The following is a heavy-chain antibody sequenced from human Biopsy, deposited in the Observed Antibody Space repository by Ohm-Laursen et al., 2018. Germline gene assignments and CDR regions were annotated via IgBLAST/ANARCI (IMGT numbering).Heavy chain of an antibody. CDR1: GFRFSDYH. J-gene: IGHJ4*02. CDR3: ARDTPWRHYNLDV. D-gene: IGHD5-18*01. CDR2: VSGGGTI. Sequence: SLRLSCTASGFRFSDYHMSRIRQAPGRGLVGVSCVSGGGTIYYGDSMKSRVTIYLDNAKNSLYLQMHSQRAEDTADDYCARDTPWRHYNLDVWGQGTMVTVSS. V-gene: IGHV3-11*01.